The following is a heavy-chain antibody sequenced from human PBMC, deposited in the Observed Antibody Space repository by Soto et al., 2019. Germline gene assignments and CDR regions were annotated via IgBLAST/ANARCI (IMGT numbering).Heavy chain of an antibody. Sequence: QLVESGGGVVPPGASLRLSCAASGFTFSTFGMHWVRQTPGKGLEWVAVISYDGNNKVYADSVKGRFTISRDNFKXXXXXXXXXXXXXXXXVYYCAKDLQAYGDYGYYCYGLDVWGQGATVSVSS. CDR3: AKDLQAYGDYGYYCYGLDV. J-gene: IGHJ6*02. V-gene: IGHV3-30*03. CDR2: ISYDGNNK. D-gene: IGHD4-17*01. CDR1: GFTFSTFG.